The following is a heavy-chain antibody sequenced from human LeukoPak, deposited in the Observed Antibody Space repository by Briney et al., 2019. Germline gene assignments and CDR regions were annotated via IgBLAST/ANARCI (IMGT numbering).Heavy chain of an antibody. V-gene: IGHV3-11*04. CDR3: ARPSVLGPNTDY. CDR1: GFIFSDYY. J-gene: IGHJ4*02. Sequence: GGSLRLSCVASGFIFSDYYMSWIRQAPGKGLEWVSYISSSGSTIYYADSVKGRFTISRDNAKNSLFLQMNSLRADDTAVYYCARPSVLGPNTDYWGQGTLVTVSS. CDR2: ISSSGSTI. D-gene: IGHD2-2*01.